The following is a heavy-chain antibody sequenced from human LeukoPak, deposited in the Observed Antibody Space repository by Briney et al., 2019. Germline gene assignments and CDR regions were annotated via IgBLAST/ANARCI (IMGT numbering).Heavy chain of an antibody. D-gene: IGHD6-13*01. CDR2: FYPGGTT. J-gene: IGHJ3*01. CDR3: ARDALVPDGFDL. CDR1: GFTVSSNY. Sequence: GGSLRLSCAASGFTVSSNYMIWVRQPPGMGLEWVSVFYPGGTTYYADSVKGRFSISRDNSKNIVSLQMNSLRAEDTAVYYCARDALVPDGFDLWGQGTMVTASS. V-gene: IGHV3-66*01.